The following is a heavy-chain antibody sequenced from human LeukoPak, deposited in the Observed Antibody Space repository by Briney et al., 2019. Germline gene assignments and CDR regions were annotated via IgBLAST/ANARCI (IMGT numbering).Heavy chain of an antibody. Sequence: GASVKVSCKASGYTFTSYAMHWVRQAPGQRLEWMGWINAGNGNTKYSQKFQGRVTVTRDTSASTAYMELSSLRSEDTAVYYCARAEGYCSSTSYFVGWFDPWGQGTLVTVSS. D-gene: IGHD2-2*01. CDR1: GYTFTSYA. CDR3: ARAEGYCSSTSYFVGWFDP. J-gene: IGHJ5*02. CDR2: INAGNGNT. V-gene: IGHV1-3*01.